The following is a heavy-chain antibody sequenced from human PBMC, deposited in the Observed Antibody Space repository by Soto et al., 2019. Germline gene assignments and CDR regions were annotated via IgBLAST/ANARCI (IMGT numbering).Heavy chain of an antibody. J-gene: IGHJ6*02. D-gene: IGHD4-17*01. CDR3: ARVRTTVAPIRHYYYGMAV. CDR2: IIPIFGTA. CDR1: GGTFSSYA. V-gene: IGHV1-69*13. Sequence: SVKVSCKASGGTFSSYAISWVRQAPGQGLEWMGGIIPIFGTANYAQKFQGRVTITADESTSTAYMELSSLRSEDTAVYYCARVRTTVAPIRHYYYGMAVWGQGTTVTVSS.